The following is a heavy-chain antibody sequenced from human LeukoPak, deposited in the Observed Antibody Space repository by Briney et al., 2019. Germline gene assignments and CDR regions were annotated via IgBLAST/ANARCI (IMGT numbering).Heavy chain of an antibody. CDR2: IRYDGSNK. Sequence: GGSPRLSCAASGFTFSSYGMHWVRQAPGKGLEWVAFIRYDGSNKYYADSVKGRFTISRDNSKNTLYLQMNSLRAEDTAVYYCAKEYYYGSGSPFDYWGQGTLVTVSS. D-gene: IGHD3-10*01. J-gene: IGHJ4*02. V-gene: IGHV3-30*02. CDR1: GFTFSSYG. CDR3: AKEYYYGSGSPFDY.